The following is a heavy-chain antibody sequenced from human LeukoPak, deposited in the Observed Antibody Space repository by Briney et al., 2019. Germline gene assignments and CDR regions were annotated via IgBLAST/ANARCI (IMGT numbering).Heavy chain of an antibody. CDR3: ARRKYGADYNGMDV. CDR2: INPQKRDT. D-gene: IGHD4/OR15-4a*01. V-gene: IGHV1-18*01. CDR1: GYTFSSYG. J-gene: IGHJ6*02. Sequence: GASVKVSCKASGYTFSSYGINWVRLAPGRGPEWMASINPQKRDTHYAQNFQGRVTVTAGTSTNTAYMELRSLRSDDTAIYYCARRKYGADYNGMDVWGQGTTVTASS.